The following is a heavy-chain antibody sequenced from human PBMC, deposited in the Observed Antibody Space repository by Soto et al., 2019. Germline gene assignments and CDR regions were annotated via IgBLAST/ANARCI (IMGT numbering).Heavy chain of an antibody. D-gene: IGHD2-15*01. CDR1: GGSISSGGYY. CDR3: ARHRPYSSPSYFDS. Sequence: SETLSLTCTVSGGSISSGGYYWTWIRQHPGKGLEWIGYIYYNGNTSYNPSLKSRVTISVDSSKNEFSLRLSSVTAADTAVYYCARHRPYSSPSYFDSWGQGTLVTVSS. V-gene: IGHV4-61*08. CDR2: IYYNGNT. J-gene: IGHJ4*02.